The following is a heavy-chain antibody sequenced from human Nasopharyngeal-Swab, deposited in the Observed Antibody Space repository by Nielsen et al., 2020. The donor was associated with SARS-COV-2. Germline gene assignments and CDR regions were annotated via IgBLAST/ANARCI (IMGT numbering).Heavy chain of an antibody. CDR2: IYYSGSGST. Sequence: SETLSLTCTVSGGSISTGSDFWGWIRQPPGKGLEWIGSIYYSGSGSTYYNPSLRSRLTISVDTSRNQFSLRLSSVTAADTAVYYCVRHKLVGNSPDWFDPWGQGTLVTVSS. CDR1: GGSISTGSDF. J-gene: IGHJ5*02. V-gene: IGHV4-39*01. D-gene: IGHD1-26*01. CDR3: VRHKLVGNSPDWFDP.